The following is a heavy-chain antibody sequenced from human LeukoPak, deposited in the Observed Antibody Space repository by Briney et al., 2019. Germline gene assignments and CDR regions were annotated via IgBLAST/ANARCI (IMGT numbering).Heavy chain of an antibody. V-gene: IGHV4-59*01. CDR2: FSLGETT. CDR1: GASITTYS. J-gene: IGHJ3*02. CDR3: ARAGYDTATGYSGAFDI. Sequence: PSETLSLTCSVSGASITTYSWNWLRQSPGKGLECIGYFSLGETTSYTSSLKSRVTISRDTSKNQVSLKLNSVTAADTAVYYCARAGYDTATGYSGAFDIWRQGTMVTVSS. D-gene: IGHD3-9*01.